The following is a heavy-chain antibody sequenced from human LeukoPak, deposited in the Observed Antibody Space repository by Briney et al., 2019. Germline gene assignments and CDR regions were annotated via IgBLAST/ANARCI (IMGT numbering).Heavy chain of an antibody. V-gene: IGHV1-69*04. D-gene: IGHD6-6*01. CDR1: GCSFSSYA. CDR3: ARDNYSSSSLYNWFDP. CDR2: IIPILGIA. J-gene: IGHJ5*02. Sequence: ASVKLCCNASGCSFSSYAISWLRQAPAQGLELMGRIIPILGIANYAKKFKGRVTITADKSTSTAYMELSSLRSEDTAVYYCARDNYSSSSLYNWFDPWGQGTLVTVSS.